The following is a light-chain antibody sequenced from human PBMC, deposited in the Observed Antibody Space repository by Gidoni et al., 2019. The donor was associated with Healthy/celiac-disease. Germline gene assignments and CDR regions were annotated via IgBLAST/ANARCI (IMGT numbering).Light chain of an antibody. CDR2: EVS. CDR1: SSDVGGYNY. CDR3: SSYAGSYVV. J-gene: IGLJ2*01. V-gene: IGLV2-8*01. Sequence: QSALTQPPSASGSPGQSVTISCTGTSSDVGGYNYVSWYQQHPGKAPKLMIYEVSKRPSGVPDRFSGSKSGNTASLTVSGLPAEDEADYYCSSYAGSYVVFGGGTKLTVL.